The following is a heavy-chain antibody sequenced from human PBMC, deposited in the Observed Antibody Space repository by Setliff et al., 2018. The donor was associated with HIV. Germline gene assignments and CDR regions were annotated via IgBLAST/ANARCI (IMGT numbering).Heavy chain of an antibody. CDR3: ARLSYRDSDGQLWWHYFDI. Sequence: PSETLSLTCTVSGGSIKSYYWSWIRQPAGKGLEWIGRIYASGSTHYSPSLKSRVTMSVATSKNQFSLKLTAVTAADTAVYYCARLSYRDSDGQLWWHYFDIWGRGALVTVSS. V-gene: IGHV4-4*07. CDR2: IYASGST. D-gene: IGHD3-16*02. J-gene: IGHJ2*01. CDR1: GGSIKSYY.